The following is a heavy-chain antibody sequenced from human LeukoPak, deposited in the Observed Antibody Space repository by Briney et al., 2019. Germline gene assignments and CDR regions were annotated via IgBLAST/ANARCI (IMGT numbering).Heavy chain of an antibody. Sequence: SVKVSCKASGGTFSSYAISWVRQAPGQGLEWMGGIIPIFGTANYAQKFQGRVTITADESTSTAYMELSSLRSEDTAVYYCARGGYCSSTSCPPYCWGQGTLVTVSS. CDR1: GGTFSSYA. CDR3: ARGGYCSSTSCPPYC. V-gene: IGHV1-69*13. CDR2: IIPIFGTA. J-gene: IGHJ4*02. D-gene: IGHD2-2*01.